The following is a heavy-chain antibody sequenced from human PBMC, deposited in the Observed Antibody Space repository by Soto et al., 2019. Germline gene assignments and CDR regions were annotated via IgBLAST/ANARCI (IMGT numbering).Heavy chain of an antibody. V-gene: IGHV1-18*01. Sequence: QVQLVQSGSEVKKPGASVKVSCKASGYTFTAYGFNWVRQAPGQGLEWMGWISVYTGNTNYAQNLQGRVTMTTDTRTRTAYMELRGLRSDDTAVYYCARGRAYCGGDCYLLDYWGQGTPVTVSS. CDR3: ARGRAYCGGDCYLLDY. CDR2: ISVYTGNT. D-gene: IGHD2-21*02. CDR1: GYTFTAYG. J-gene: IGHJ4*02.